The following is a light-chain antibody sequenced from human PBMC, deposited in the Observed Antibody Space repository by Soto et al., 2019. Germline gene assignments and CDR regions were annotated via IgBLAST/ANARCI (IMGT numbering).Light chain of an antibody. CDR1: QNVYINS. J-gene: IGKJ3*01. V-gene: IGKV3-20*01. CDR3: QQYGGAPFT. CDR2: GPS. Sequence: PGESATLSCRASQNVYINSLAWFQQKPGQTPRLLIYGPSTRVAGVPDRFTGSGSGADFALTITSLEPEDFAMYYCQQYGGAPFTFGPGTRV.